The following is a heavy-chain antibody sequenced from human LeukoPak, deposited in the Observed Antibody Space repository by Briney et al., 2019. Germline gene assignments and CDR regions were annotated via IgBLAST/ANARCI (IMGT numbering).Heavy chain of an antibody. D-gene: IGHD2-2*01. CDR3: ARGRGTCSSTSCRDYYYYYYMDV. Sequence: ASVKVSCKASGYTFTSYDINWVRQATGQGLEWMGWMNPNSGNTGYAQKFQGRVTMTRNTSISTAYMELSSLRSEGTAVYYCARGRGTCSSTSCRDYYYYYYMDVWGKGTTVTVSS. J-gene: IGHJ6*03. CDR1: GYTFTSYD. CDR2: MNPNSGNT. V-gene: IGHV1-8*01.